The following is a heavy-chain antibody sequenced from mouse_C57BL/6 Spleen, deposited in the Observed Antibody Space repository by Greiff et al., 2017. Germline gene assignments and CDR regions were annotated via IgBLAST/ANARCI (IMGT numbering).Heavy chain of an antibody. CDR1: GYTFTSYG. CDR3: ARDIYYGNYGGDFYC. J-gene: IGHJ1*03. CDR2: IYPRSGNT. D-gene: IGHD2-1*01. V-gene: IGHV1-81*01. Sequence: QVQLKESGAELARPGASVKLSCKASGYTFTSYGISWVKQSTGQGLEWIGVIYPRSGNTYYNEKFKGKATLTEDKSSSTAYMELRSLTAEDSAVDCCARDIYYGNYGGDFYCWGTGTTVTVSA.